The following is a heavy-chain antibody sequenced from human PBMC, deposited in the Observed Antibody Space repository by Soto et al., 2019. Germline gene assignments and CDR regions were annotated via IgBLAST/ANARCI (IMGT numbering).Heavy chain of an antibody. CDR3: ARGRRAARPQIARFDP. CDR1: GGSFSGYY. CDR2: INHSGST. D-gene: IGHD6-6*01. V-gene: IGHV4-34*01. J-gene: IGHJ5*02. Sequence: SETLSLTCAVYGGSFSGYYWSWIRQPPGKGLEWIGEINHSGSTNYNPSLKSRVTISVDTSKNQFSLKLSSVTAADTAVYYCARGRRAARPQIARFDPWGQGTLVTVSS.